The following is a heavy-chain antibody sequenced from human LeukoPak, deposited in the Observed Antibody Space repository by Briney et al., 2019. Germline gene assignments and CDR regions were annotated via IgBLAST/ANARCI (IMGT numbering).Heavy chain of an antibody. CDR2: IKHDGSEK. CDR3: ARQPLYEAYFDF. J-gene: IGHJ4*02. D-gene: IGHD3-16*01. Sequence: PGGSLRLSCVASGFPFDRYWMRWVRQAPGKGLEWVANIKHDGSEKNFVDSVKGRFTISRDNAENSLFLQMNSLRADDTAVYFCARQPLYEAYFDFWGQGTLVTVSS. V-gene: IGHV3-7*01. CDR1: GFPFDRYW.